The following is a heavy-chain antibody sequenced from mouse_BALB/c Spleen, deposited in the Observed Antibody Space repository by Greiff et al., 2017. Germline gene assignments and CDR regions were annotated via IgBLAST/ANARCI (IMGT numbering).Heavy chain of an antibody. CDR1: GYTFTDYE. D-gene: IGHD3-3*01. CDR2: IDPETGGT. V-gene: IGHV1-15*01. J-gene: IGHJ2*01. Sequence: VKLMESGAELVRPGASVTLSCKASGYTFTDYEMHWVKQTPVHGLEWIGAIDPETGGTAYNQKFKGKATLTADKSSSTAYMELRSLTSEDSAVYYCTREGPNWGQGTTLTVSS. CDR3: TREGPN.